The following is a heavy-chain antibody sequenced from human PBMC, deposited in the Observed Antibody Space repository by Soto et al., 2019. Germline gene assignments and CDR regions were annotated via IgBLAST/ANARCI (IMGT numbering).Heavy chain of an antibody. D-gene: IGHD2-2*02. J-gene: IGHJ5*02. CDR3: ARRVYCSSTSCYMWVGPGGGGWFDP. Sequence: PSETRSRTWTVSGGSISRSIYYWGWIRQPPGKVLEWIGSSYYSGSTYYNPSLKSRVTISVDTSKNQFSLKLSSVTAADTAVYYCARRVYCSSTSCYMWVGPGGGGWFDPWGQGTLVTVSS. CDR1: GGSISRSIYY. CDR2: SYYSGST. V-gene: IGHV4-39*01.